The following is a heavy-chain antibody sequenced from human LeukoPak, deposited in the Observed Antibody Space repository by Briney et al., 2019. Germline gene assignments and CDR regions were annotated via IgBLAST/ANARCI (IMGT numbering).Heavy chain of an antibody. Sequence: PGTSLRLSCAASGFSFDDYVMPWVRQAPGKGLEWVSGISWNSGSIGYADSVKGRFTTSRDNAKNSLYLQMNSLRDEDTAVYYCARGGYWGQGTLVTVSS. CDR1: GFSFDDYV. CDR2: ISWNSGSI. CDR3: ARGGY. V-gene: IGHV3-9*01. J-gene: IGHJ4*02.